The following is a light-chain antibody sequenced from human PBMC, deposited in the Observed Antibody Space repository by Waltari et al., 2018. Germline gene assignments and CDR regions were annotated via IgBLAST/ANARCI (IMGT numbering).Light chain of an antibody. Sequence: SPGLTQPPSVSVSPAQTAMITCSGSEFPDNYISWFQQQSGQAPVVVIRRNTGRPSGIPERFSASDSGTTGTLVISGVEAEDEADYYCQSADDSGNHVLFGGGTKLTVL. CDR1: EFPDNY. CDR2: RNT. CDR3: QSADDSGNHVL. V-gene: IGLV3-25*03. J-gene: IGLJ2*01.